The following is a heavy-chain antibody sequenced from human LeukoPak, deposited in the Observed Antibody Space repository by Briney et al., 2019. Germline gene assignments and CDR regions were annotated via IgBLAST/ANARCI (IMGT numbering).Heavy chain of an antibody. D-gene: IGHD6-19*01. V-gene: IGHV1-8*02. Sequence: ASVKVSCKASGGTFSSYAISWVRQAPGQGLEWMGWMNPNSGNTGYAQKFQGRVTMTRNTSISTAYMELSSLRSEDTAVYYCARVWSSGYHYYGMDVWGQGTTVTVSS. CDR2: MNPNSGNT. J-gene: IGHJ6*02. CDR3: ARVWSSGYHYYGMDV. CDR1: GGTFSSYA.